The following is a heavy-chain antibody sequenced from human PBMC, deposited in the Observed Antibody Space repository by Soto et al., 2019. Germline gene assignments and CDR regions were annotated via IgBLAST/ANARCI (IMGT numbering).Heavy chain of an antibody. J-gene: IGHJ6*02. Sequence: QLQLQESGPGLVKPSETLSLTCTVSGGSISSSSYYWGWIRQPPGKGLEWIGSISYSGSTFYNPSILTGVTISVSTSGNQFALQLSSVTAADTALYYCASLFFCSTTSCYYYYGMDIWGQGTTVTASS. CDR2: ISYSGST. CDR3: ASLFFCSTTSCYYYYGMDI. CDR1: GGSISSSSYY. V-gene: IGHV4-39*01. D-gene: IGHD2-2*01.